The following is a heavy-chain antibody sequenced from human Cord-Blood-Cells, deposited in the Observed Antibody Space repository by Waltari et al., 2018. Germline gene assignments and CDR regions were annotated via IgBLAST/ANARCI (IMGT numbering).Heavy chain of an antibody. J-gene: IGHJ4*02. V-gene: IGHV4-38-2*02. CDR2: IYHSGST. D-gene: IGHD4-4*01. Sequence: QVQLQESGPGLVKPSETLSLTCTVSGYSISSGYYWGWIRQPPGKGLEWSGSIYHSGSTYYNPSLKGRVTISVDTSKNQFSLKLSSVTAADTAVYYCARPSLTVTGDYWGQGTLVTVSS. CDR1: GYSISSGYY. CDR3: ARPSLTVTGDY.